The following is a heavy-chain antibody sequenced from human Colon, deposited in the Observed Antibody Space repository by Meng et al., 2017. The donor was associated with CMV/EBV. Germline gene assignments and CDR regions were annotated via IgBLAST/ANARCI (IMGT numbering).Heavy chain of an antibody. CDR3: ARASNSSFDP. CDR1: GFPFSAFP. D-gene: IGHD4-11*01. Sequence: GGSLRLSCAASGFPFSAFPIHWVRQAPGKGLEWVAIISHDGTKKYYAESVKGRFSLSRDNSQNTVNMHMNSLRGDDTAVYYCARASNSSFDPWGQGTLVTVSS. V-gene: IGHV3-30*04. CDR2: ISHDGTKK. J-gene: IGHJ5*02.